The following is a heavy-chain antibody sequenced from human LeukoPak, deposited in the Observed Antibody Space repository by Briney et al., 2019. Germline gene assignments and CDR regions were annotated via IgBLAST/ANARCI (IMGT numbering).Heavy chain of an antibody. CDR1: GFTFDDYA. Sequence: GRSLRLSCAASGFTFDDYAMHWVRQAPGKGLEWVSGISWNSGSIGYADPVKGRFTISRDNAKSTLYLQMNSLRADDMALYYCTRASGYSSGAVDYWGQGTLVTGSS. J-gene: IGHJ4*02. V-gene: IGHV3-9*03. CDR3: TRASGYSSGAVDY. CDR2: ISWNSGSI. D-gene: IGHD5-18*01.